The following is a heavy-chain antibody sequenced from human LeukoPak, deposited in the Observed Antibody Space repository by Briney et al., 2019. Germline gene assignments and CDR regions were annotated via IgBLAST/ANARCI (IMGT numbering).Heavy chain of an antibody. CDR3: GRGGYDMYD. D-gene: IGHD2-2*01. CDR2: INRDGPT. J-gene: IGHJ6*02. V-gene: IGHV3-66*01. CDR1: GFTFGDYA. Sequence: GGSLRLSCTASGFTFGDYAMSWFRQAPGKGLEWVSTINRDGPTFHADSVKGRFTISRDNSRNTLYLQMNSLRAEDTAVYYCGRGGYDMYDWGQGTTVSVSS.